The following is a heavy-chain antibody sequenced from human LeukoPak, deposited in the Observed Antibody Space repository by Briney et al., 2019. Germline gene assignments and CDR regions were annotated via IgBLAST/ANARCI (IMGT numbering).Heavy chain of an antibody. CDR3: ARGPFWSGSHDAFDI. D-gene: IGHD3-3*01. Sequence: PSQTLSLTCAVSGGSISSGGYSWSWIRQPPGKGLEWIGYIYHSGSTYYNPSLKSRVTISVDRSKNQFSLKLSSVTAADTAVYYCARGPFWSGSHDAFDIWGQGTMVTVSS. V-gene: IGHV4-30-2*01. CDR1: GGSISSGGYS. CDR2: IYHSGST. J-gene: IGHJ3*02.